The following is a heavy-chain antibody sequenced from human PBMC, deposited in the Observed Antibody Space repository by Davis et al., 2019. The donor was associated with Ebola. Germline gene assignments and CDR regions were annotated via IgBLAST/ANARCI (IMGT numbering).Heavy chain of an antibody. J-gene: IGHJ5*02. CDR2: IIPILGIA. CDR3: ARVILIAAAHFDP. Sequence: AASVKVSCKASGGTFSNFAISWVRQAPGQGLEWMGRIIPILGIANYAQKFQGRVTITADKSTSTAYMELSSLRSEDTAVYYCARVILIAAAHFDPWGQGTLVTVSS. CDR1: GGTFSNFA. V-gene: IGHV1-69*04. D-gene: IGHD6-13*01.